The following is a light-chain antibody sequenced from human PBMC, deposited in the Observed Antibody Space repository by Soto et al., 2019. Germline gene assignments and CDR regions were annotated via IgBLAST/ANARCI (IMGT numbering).Light chain of an antibody. J-gene: IGKJ1*01. CDR3: QQSHSFPRT. Sequence: IQMTQSPSSLSASVGDRVTITCRASQSISTYLNWYQQKPGNAPKVLIFAASSLLSGVPSRFSGSGSGTDFTLTITSLQPEDFATYYCQQSHSFPRTFGQGTKV. V-gene: IGKV1-39*01. CDR1: QSISTY. CDR2: AAS.